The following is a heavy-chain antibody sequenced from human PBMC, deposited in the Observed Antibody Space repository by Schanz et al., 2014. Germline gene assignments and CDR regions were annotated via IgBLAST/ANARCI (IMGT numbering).Heavy chain of an antibody. D-gene: IGHD2-15*01. CDR2: ISTGSSYV. Sequence: EVQLVESGGGLVKPGGSLRLSCAASGFTFSGYTMNWVRQAPGKGLEWVSSISTGSSYVDYADFVTGRFTISRDNSKDTVYLQMNSLRAEDTAVYYCARDLAGGGNDVWGQGTLVTVSS. CDR1: GFTFSGYT. J-gene: IGHJ4*02. V-gene: IGHV3-21*01. CDR3: ARDLAGGGNDV.